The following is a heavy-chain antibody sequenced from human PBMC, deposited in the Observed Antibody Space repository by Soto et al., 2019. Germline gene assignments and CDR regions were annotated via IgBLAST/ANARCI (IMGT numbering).Heavy chain of an antibody. CDR3: ARRSGWYRGFNWYFDL. CDR1: GFTVSSNY. V-gene: IGHV3-53*01. Sequence: EVQLVESGGGLMQPGGSLRLSCAASGFTVSSNYMSWVRQAPGKGLEWVSVIYSGGSTYYADSVKGRFTISRDNSKNTLYLQMNSLRAEDTAVYYCARRSGWYRGFNWYFDLWGRGTLVTVSS. J-gene: IGHJ2*01. D-gene: IGHD6-19*01. CDR2: IYSGGST.